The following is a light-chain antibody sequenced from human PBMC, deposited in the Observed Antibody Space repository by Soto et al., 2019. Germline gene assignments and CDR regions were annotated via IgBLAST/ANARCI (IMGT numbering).Light chain of an antibody. CDR3: QSYDSSLSGWV. Sequence: QSVLTKPPSVYGAPGERVTISCTGSSSNIGAGYDVHWYQQLPGTAPKLLIYGNSNRPSGVPDRFSGSKSGTSASLAITGLQAEDEADYYCQSYDSSLSGWVFGTGTKVTVL. CDR1: SSNIGAGYD. V-gene: IGLV1-40*01. J-gene: IGLJ1*01. CDR2: GNS.